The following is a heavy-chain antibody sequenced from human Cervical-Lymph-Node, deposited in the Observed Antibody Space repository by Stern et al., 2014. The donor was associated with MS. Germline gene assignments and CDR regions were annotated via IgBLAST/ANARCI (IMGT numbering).Heavy chain of an antibody. J-gene: IGHJ4*02. Sequence: QLQLQESGPGLVKPSETLSLTCSVSGGSILTSYWTWIRQPPGKGLEYIGYIYYGGSTHYNPSLKSRVSFSVDTSKEQFSLKLNSVTAADTAVYYCARLAAAGPLDYWGQGTLVIVSS. CDR1: GGSILTSY. CDR2: IYYGGST. V-gene: IGHV4-59*08. D-gene: IGHD6-13*01. CDR3: ARLAAAGPLDY.